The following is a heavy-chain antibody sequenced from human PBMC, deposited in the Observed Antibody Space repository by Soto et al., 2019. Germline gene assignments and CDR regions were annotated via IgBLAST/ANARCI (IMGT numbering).Heavy chain of an antibody. D-gene: IGHD6-13*01. J-gene: IGHJ5*02. Sequence: XSVKVSCEASVYSFTSYYMPWVRQAPGQGLEWMGIINPSGGSTSYAQKFQGRVTMTRDTSTSTVYMELSSLRSEDTAVYYCAREERRSSSPRKYNWFDPWGQGALVTVSS. V-gene: IGHV1-46*01. CDR3: AREERRSSSPRKYNWFDP. CDR1: VYSFTSYY. CDR2: INPSGGST.